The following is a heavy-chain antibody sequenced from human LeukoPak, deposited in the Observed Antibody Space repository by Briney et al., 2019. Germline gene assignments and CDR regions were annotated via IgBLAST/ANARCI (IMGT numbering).Heavy chain of an antibody. CDR2: ISAYNGKT. D-gene: IGHD3-3*01. Sequence: ASVKVSCKASGYTFTSYGISWVRQAPGQGLEWMGWISAYNGKTNYAQKLQGRVTMTTDTSTSTAYMELRSLRSDDTAVYYCARGGSYYDFWSGYYSRDFDYWGQGTLVTVSS. V-gene: IGHV1-18*01. J-gene: IGHJ4*02. CDR1: GYTFTSYG. CDR3: ARGGSYYDFWSGYYSRDFDY.